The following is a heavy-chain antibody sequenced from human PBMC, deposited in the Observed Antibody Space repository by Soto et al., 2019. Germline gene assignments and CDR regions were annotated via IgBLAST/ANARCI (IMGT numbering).Heavy chain of an antibody. D-gene: IGHD5-18*01. CDR3: AKDARARVGTAMVRAAYYFDY. CDR1: GFTFSSYG. CDR2: ISYDGSNK. Sequence: PGGSLRLSCAASGFTFSSYGMHWVRQAPGKGLEWVAVISYDGSNKYYADSVKGRFTISRDNSKNTLYLQMNSLRAEDTAVYYCAKDARARVGTAMVRAAYYFDYWGQGTLVTVSS. V-gene: IGHV3-30*18. J-gene: IGHJ4*02.